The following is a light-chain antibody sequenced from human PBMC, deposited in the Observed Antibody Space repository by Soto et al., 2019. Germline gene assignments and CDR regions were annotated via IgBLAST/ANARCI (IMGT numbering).Light chain of an antibody. CDR3: CSYARGRIWV. CDR2: EAN. V-gene: IGLV2-23*01. J-gene: IGLJ3*02. Sequence: QAVLTQPACVSGSPGQSINISCTGTSNDVGSYDLVSWYQLHPGKAPKLVIYEANKRPSGISNRFSVSKSGNTASLTISGLQAEDEAHYYCCSYARGRIWVFGGGTKVTVL. CDR1: SNDVGSYDL.